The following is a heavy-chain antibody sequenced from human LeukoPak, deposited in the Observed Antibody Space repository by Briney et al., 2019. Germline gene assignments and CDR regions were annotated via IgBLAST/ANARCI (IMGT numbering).Heavy chain of an antibody. Sequence: GASVKVSCKASGGTFSSYAISWVRQAPGQGLEWMGRIIPILGIANYAQKFQGRVTITADKSTSTAYMELSSLRSEDTAVYYCARDQGSGWDYHYWGQGTLVTVSS. D-gene: IGHD6-19*01. V-gene: IGHV1-69*04. CDR1: GGTFSSYA. CDR2: IIPILGIA. J-gene: IGHJ4*02. CDR3: ARDQGSGWDYHY.